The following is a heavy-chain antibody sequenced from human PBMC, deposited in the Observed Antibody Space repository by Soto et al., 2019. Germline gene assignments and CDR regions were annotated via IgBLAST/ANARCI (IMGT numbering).Heavy chain of an antibody. Sequence: SQTLSLPCAISGDSVSSNSAAWSWIRRSPSRGLEWLGRTYYRSKWYNEYAVSVKSRIAINPDTSKNQFSLQLNSVTPEDTAVYYCARTSGHFDSWGQGTLVTVSS. CDR2: TYYRSKWYN. D-gene: IGHD6-19*01. CDR1: GDSVSSNSAA. J-gene: IGHJ4*02. V-gene: IGHV6-1*01. CDR3: ARTSGHFDS.